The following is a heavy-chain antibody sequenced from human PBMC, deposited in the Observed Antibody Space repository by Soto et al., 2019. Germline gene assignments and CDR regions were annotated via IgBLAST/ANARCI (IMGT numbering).Heavy chain of an antibody. D-gene: IGHD4-4*01. CDR1: GGSISSSSYY. Sequence: QLQLQESGPGLVKPSETLSLTCTVSGGSISSSSYYWGWIRQPPGKGLEWIGSIYYSGSTYYNPSLKSRVTISVDTSKNQFSLKLSSVTAADTAVYYCARTVTKRYNWFDPWGQGTLVTVSS. V-gene: IGHV4-39*01. J-gene: IGHJ5*02. CDR3: ARTVTKRYNWFDP. CDR2: IYYSGST.